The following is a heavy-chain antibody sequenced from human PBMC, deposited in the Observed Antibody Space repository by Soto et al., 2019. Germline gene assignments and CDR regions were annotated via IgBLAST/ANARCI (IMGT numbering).Heavy chain of an antibody. CDR3: ARVTRSYCSSTSCYTGAYYYYYGMDV. CDR1: GGSFIGYY. V-gene: IGHV4-34*01. J-gene: IGHJ6*02. D-gene: IGHD2-2*02. Sequence: SESLSLTCAVYGGSFIGYYWSCIRQPPGKGLGWVGEINHSGSTNYNPSLKSRVTISVDTSKNQFSLKLSSVTAADTAVYYCARVTRSYCSSTSCYTGAYYYYYGMDVWGQGTTVTVSS. CDR2: INHSGST.